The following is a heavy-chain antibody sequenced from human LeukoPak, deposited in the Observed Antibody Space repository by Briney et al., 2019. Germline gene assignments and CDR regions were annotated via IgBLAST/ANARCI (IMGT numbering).Heavy chain of an antibody. J-gene: IGHJ4*01. V-gene: IGHV4-39*07. CDR1: GDSISSYSYY. D-gene: IGHD2-21*01. CDR2: ILFRGAT. Sequence: SETMSLTCTVSGDSISSYSYYWAWIRQPPGKGLEWIGSILFRGATYYNPSLKPRIIMSVDTSQNHFSLKLTSVTAADTAVYFCARESGDTRTVNSFDFWGRGTLITVSS. CDR3: ARESGDTRTVNSFDF.